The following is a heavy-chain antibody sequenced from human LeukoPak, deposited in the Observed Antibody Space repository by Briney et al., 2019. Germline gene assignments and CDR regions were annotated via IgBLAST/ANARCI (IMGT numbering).Heavy chain of an antibody. CDR1: GFTFSSYA. V-gene: IGHV3-30-3*01. D-gene: IGHD3-22*01. CDR2: ISYDGSNK. CDR3: AREALYDSSGYYVD. Sequence: GGSLRLSCAASGFTFSSYAMHWVRQAPGKGLEWVAVISYDGSNKYYADSVKGRFTISRDNSKNTLYMQMSSLSAKDTAVYYCAREALYDSSGYYVDWGQGTLVTVSS. J-gene: IGHJ4*02.